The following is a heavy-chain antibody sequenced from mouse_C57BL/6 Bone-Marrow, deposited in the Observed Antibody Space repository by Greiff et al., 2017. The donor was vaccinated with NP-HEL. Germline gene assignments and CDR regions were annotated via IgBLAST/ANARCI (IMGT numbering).Heavy chain of an antibody. J-gene: IGHJ4*01. D-gene: IGHD2-2*01. CDR3: ASGYDYAMDY. Sequence: VQLQQPGAELVRPGSSVKLSCKASGYTFTSYWMDWVKQRPGQGLEWIGNIYPSDSETHYNQKFKDKATLTVDKSSSTAYMQLSSLTSEDSAVYYCASGYDYAMDYWGQGTSVTVSS. V-gene: IGHV1-61*01. CDR1: GYTFTSYW. CDR2: IYPSDSET.